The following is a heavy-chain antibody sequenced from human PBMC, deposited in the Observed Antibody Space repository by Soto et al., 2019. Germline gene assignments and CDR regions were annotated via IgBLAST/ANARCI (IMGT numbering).Heavy chain of an antibody. Sequence: PSETLSLTCTVSGGSVSSSSYYWGWVRQPPGKGLEWIGSVYYSGGTYYNPSLESRVTISVDTSKNKFSLRLTSVTAADTSVYYCARHPPYGPLDYWGQGTLVTVSS. J-gene: IGHJ4*02. D-gene: IGHD4-17*01. CDR2: VYYSGGT. V-gene: IGHV4-39*01. CDR3: ARHPPYGPLDY. CDR1: GGSVSSSSYY.